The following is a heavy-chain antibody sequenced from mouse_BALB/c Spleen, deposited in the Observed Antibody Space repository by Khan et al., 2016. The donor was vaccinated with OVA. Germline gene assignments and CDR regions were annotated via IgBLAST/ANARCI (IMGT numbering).Heavy chain of an antibody. Sequence: EVQLQESGPDLVKPSQSLSLTCTVTGYSITSGYSWHWIRQFPGHKLEWMGYIYHSGSLNYNPSLTSRFSITRDTSKNLFFLQLNSVTTEDTATYYCARDGNYMDYGGQGTSVTVSS. J-gene: IGHJ4*01. CDR2: IYHSGSL. CDR1: GYSITSGYS. V-gene: IGHV3-1*02. D-gene: IGHD2-1*01. CDR3: ARDGNYMDY.